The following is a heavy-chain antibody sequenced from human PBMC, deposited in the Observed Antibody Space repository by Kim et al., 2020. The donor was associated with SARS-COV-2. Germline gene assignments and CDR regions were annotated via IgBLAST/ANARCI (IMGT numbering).Heavy chain of an antibody. D-gene: IGHD2-15*01. CDR1: GGIFKSYL. V-gene: IGHV1-69*13. Sequence: SVKVSCKASGGIFKSYLFSWVRQAPGQGLEWMGGITPMYGTVSYAQRFQGRVTITADESTTTAYMEISSLTADDTAIYYCARGLEHCSGGSCYSFHVWG. CDR2: ITPMYGTV. CDR3: ARGLEHCSGGSCYSFHV. J-gene: IGHJ3*01.